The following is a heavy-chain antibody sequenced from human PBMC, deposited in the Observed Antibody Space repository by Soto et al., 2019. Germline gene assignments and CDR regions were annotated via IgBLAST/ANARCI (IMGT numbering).Heavy chain of an antibody. V-gene: IGHV4-31*03. Sequence: QVQLQESGPGLVKPSQTLSLTCTVSGGSISSGGYYWSWIRQHPGKGLEWIGYIYYSGSTYYNPYLKSRVTLSVDTSKIQFSLKLSSVTAADTAVYYCARAPKGCSGGSCYSYWYFDLWGRGTLVTVSS. D-gene: IGHD2-15*01. CDR3: ARAPKGCSGGSCYSYWYFDL. J-gene: IGHJ2*01. CDR1: GGSISSGGYY. CDR2: IYYSGST.